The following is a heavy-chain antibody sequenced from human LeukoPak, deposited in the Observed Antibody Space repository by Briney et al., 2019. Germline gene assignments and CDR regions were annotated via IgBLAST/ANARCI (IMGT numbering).Heavy chain of an antibody. V-gene: IGHV4-31*03. D-gene: IGHD3-22*01. CDR1: GGSISSGGYY. CDR2: IYYSGST. J-gene: IGHJ4*02. Sequence: PSQTLSLTCTVSGGSISSGGYYWSWIRQHPGKGLEWIGYIYYSGSTYYNPSLKSRVTISVDTSTNQFSLKLSSVTAADTAVYYCARSYYYDSSGYYPYFDYWGQGTLVTVSS. CDR3: ARSYYYDSSGYYPYFDY.